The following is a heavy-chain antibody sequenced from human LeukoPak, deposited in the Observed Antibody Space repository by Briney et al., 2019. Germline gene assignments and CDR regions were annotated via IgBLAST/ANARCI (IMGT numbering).Heavy chain of an antibody. CDR1: GFTFSSYT. D-gene: IGHD3-22*01. Sequence: GGSLRLSCAASGFTFSSYTMNWVRQAPGEGLEWVSSISSTSSYIYYADSVKGRFTISRDNAKNSLYLQMNSLRADDTAVYYCARDSGGGPDTSGYSGYWGQGTLVTVSS. CDR2: ISSTSSYI. V-gene: IGHV3-21*01. CDR3: ARDSGGGPDTSGYSGY. J-gene: IGHJ4*02.